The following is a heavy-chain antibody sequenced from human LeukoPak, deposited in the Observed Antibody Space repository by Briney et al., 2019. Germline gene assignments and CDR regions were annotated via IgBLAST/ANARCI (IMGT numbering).Heavy chain of an antibody. CDR1: GYTFTGYY. Sequence: ASVKVSCKASGYTFTGYYMHWVRQAPGQGLEWMGWINPNSGGTNYAQKFQGRVTMTRDTSISTAYMELSRLRSDDTAVYYCARDWFSHDYGSGSYLNDYWGQGTLVTVSS. V-gene: IGHV1-2*02. D-gene: IGHD3-10*01. J-gene: IGHJ4*02. CDR2: INPNSGGT. CDR3: ARDWFSHDYGSGSYLNDY.